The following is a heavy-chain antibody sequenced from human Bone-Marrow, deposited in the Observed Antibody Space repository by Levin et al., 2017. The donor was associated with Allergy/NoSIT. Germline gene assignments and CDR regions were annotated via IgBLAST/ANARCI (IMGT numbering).Heavy chain of an antibody. CDR2: IIPIFGTE. Sequence: AGESLKISCKASGGSLSRYTINWVRQAPGQGLEWMGGIIPIFGTENFAQRVRGRVTLTADESTNTAYLELSSLSSEDTAIYYCAREQNSGWFGAFEMWGQGTMVTVSS. CDR1: GGSLSRYT. D-gene: IGHD6-19*01. CDR3: AREQNSGWFGAFEM. J-gene: IGHJ3*02. V-gene: IGHV1-69*01.